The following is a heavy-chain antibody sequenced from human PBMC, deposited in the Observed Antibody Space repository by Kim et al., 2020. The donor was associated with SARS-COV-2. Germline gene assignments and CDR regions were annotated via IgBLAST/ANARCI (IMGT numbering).Heavy chain of an antibody. Sequence: GSLRLSCAASGFTFSSYAMSWVRQAPGKGLEWVSVIYSGGSSTYYADSVKGRFTISRDNSKNTLYLQMNSLRAEDTAVYYCAQWGVEMATKSGPYYYYGMDVWGQGTTVTVSS. J-gene: IGHJ6*02. CDR2: IYSGGSST. CDR3: AQWGVEMATKSGPYYYYGMDV. D-gene: IGHD5-12*01. CDR1: GFTFSSYA. V-gene: IGHV3-23*03.